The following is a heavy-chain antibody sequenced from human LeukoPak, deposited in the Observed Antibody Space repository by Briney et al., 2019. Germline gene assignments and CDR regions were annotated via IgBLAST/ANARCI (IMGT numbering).Heavy chain of an antibody. D-gene: IGHD3-16*01. Sequence: GGSLRLSCAASGFTFDDYAMHWVRQAPGKGLEWVSGITWNSDNIEYADSVKGRFTISRDNAKNALYLQMNSLRAEDMALYYCAKGGGGRLIYYYYMDVWGKGTTVTVSS. CDR2: ITWNSDNI. CDR3: AKGGGGRLIYYYYMDV. CDR1: GFTFDDYA. J-gene: IGHJ6*03. V-gene: IGHV3-9*03.